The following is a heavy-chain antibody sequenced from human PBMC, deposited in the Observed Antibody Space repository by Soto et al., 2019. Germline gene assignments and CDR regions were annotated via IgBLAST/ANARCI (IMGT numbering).Heavy chain of an antibody. CDR2: IGNGGHT. CDR1: GFTFSSFG. J-gene: IGHJ1*01. CDR3: TTSYAGYIGYVQP. D-gene: IGHD2-15*01. Sequence: EVQLLESGGGLAPPGGSLRLSCATSGFTFSSFGMSWVRQAPGKGLEWVSGIGNGGHTYEADSVRGRFTISRDNSQNTLYLQMDSLRREDTAVYYCTTSYAGYIGYVQPWGRGTVVAVSS. V-gene: IGHV3-23*01.